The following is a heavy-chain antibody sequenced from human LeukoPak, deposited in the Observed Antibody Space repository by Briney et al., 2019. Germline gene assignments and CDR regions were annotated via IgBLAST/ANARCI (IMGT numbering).Heavy chain of an antibody. CDR2: IYYSGST. J-gene: IGHJ5*02. CDR3: AREYSGRFDP. V-gene: IGHV4-61*01. CDR1: GGSVSSGNSY. Sequence: SETLSLTCTVSGGSVSSGNSYWNWIRQPPGKGLEWIGYIYYSGSTNYNPSLKSQVTMSIGTSKNQFSLRLSSVTAADTAIYYCAREYSGRFDPWGQGTLVTVSS. D-gene: IGHD4-23*01.